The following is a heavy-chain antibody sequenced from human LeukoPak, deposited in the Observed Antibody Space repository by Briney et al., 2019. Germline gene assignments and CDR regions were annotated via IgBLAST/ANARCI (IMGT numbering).Heavy chain of an antibody. J-gene: IGHJ4*02. CDR3: TKDKISRGYFDY. Sequence: GGSLRLSCAASGFTFSIYAMSWVRQAPGKGLEWVSAISGSGGSTYYADSVKGRFTISRDNSKNTLYLQMNSLRAEDTAVYYCTKDKISRGYFDYWGQGTLVTVSS. D-gene: IGHD1-26*01. CDR1: GFTFSIYA. V-gene: IGHV3-23*01. CDR2: ISGSGGST.